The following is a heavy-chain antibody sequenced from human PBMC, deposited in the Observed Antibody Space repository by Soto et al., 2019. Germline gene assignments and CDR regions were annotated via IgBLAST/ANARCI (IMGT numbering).Heavy chain of an antibody. CDR2: ISHDGSNQ. Sequence: GGPLRLSCVASGFTLRTSGMHWVRQAPSKGLEWVAVISHDGSNQFYAESVKGRFTISRDNSKNMLYLQMNSLRADDSAVYFCAKDSSAAFDYWGQGTVVTVSS. V-gene: IGHV3-30*18. D-gene: IGHD6-25*01. CDR1: GFTLRTSG. CDR3: AKDSSAAFDY. J-gene: IGHJ4*02.